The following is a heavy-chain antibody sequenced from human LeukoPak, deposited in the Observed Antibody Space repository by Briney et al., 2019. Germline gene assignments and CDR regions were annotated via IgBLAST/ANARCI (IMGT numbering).Heavy chain of an antibody. D-gene: IGHD3-22*01. Sequence: GGSLRLSCAASGFTFSNYSMTWVRQAPGKGLEWVSYITSSSTTIYYADSVNGRFTISRDNAKNSLYLQMDSLRAEDTAVYYCARVARDEYYYDSSGFSLKYWGQGTLVTVSS. CDR1: GFTFSNYS. V-gene: IGHV3-48*04. CDR3: ARVARDEYYYDSSGFSLKY. J-gene: IGHJ4*02. CDR2: ITSSSTTI.